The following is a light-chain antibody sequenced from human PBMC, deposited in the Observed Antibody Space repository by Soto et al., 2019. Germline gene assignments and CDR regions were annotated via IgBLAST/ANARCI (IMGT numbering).Light chain of an antibody. CDR1: QSVSSSF. Sequence: EIVFAQSPVTLSCSRVERATLSCRASQSVSSSFLAWYQQKPGQAPRLLIYGASSRATGIPDRFSGSGSGTDFTLTISRLEPEDFAVYYCHQYGSSSITFGQGTRLE. J-gene: IGKJ5*01. CDR3: HQYGSSSIT. CDR2: GAS. V-gene: IGKV3-20*01.